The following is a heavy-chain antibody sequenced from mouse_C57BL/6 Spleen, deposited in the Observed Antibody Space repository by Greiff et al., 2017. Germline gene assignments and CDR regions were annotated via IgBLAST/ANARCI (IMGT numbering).Heavy chain of an antibody. V-gene: IGHV1-59*01. Sequence: VQLQQPGAELVRPGTSVKLSCKASGYTFTSYWMHWVKQRPGQGLEWIGVIDPSDSYTNYNQKFKGKATLTVDTSSSTAYMQLSSLTSEDSAVXYCARRGLRGLYFDYWGQGTTLTVSS. CDR2: IDPSDSYT. J-gene: IGHJ2*01. D-gene: IGHD2-4*01. CDR3: ARRGLRGLYFDY. CDR1: GYTFTSYW.